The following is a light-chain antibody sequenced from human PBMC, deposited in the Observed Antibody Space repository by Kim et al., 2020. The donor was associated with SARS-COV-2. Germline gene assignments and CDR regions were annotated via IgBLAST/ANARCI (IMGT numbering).Light chain of an antibody. CDR1: TGTVTSGHY. CDR2: DTN. V-gene: IGLV7-46*01. J-gene: IGLJ3*02. CDR3: LLSYSGAWV. Sequence: QAVVTQEPSLIVSPGGTVTITCGSSTGTVTSGHYPYWFQQKPGQAPRRLIYDTNIKDSWTPARFSGSLLGDKAALTLSGALPADEAEYYCLLSYSGAWVFGGGTQLTVL.